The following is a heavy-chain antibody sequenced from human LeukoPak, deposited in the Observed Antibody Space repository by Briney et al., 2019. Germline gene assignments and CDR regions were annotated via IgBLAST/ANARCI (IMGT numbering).Heavy chain of an antibody. CDR3: ARGASTVTTFDF. V-gene: IGHV3-7*04. CDR2: IKQDGSEK. J-gene: IGHJ4*02. Sequence: PGGSLRLSCAASGFTFSPYWMSWVRQAPGKGLEWVANIKQDGSEKYYVDSVKGRFTISRDNAKNSLYLQMNSLRAEDTAVYHCARGASTVTTFDFWGPGTLVTVSS. CDR1: GFTFSPYW. D-gene: IGHD4-17*01.